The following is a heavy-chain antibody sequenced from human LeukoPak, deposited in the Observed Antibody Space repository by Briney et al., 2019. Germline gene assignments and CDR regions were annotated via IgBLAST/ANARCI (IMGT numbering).Heavy chain of an antibody. CDR1: GGSFSGYY. V-gene: IGHV4-34*01. D-gene: IGHD4-17*01. J-gene: IGHJ4*02. CDR3: ARTTGDY. CDR2: INHSGST. Sequence: PSETLSLTCAVYGGSFSGYYWSWIRQPPGKGLEWIGEINHSGSTNYNPSLKSRVTISVDTSKNQFSLKLSSVTAADTAVYYCARTTGDYWGQGTLVTVSS.